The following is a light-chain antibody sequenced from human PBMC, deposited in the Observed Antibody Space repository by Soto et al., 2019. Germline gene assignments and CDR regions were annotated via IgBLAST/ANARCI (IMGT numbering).Light chain of an antibody. CDR2: DVT. J-gene: IGLJ1*01. V-gene: IGLV2-14*03. CDR3: CSYTTSTTLV. Sequence: QSALTQAASVSGSPGQSITISCTGTSNDVGYYNYVSWYQQHPGKAPKLMIYDVTNRPSGVPNRFSGSKSGNTASLTISGLQAEDEACYYCCSYTTSTTLVFGPGTKVTVL. CDR1: SNDVGYYNY.